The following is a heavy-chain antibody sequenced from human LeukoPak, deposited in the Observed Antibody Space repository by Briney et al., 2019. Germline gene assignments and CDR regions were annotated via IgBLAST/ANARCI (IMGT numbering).Heavy chain of an antibody. CDR1: GGSISSDNYY. J-gene: IGHJ5*02. CDR2: IYYSGST. V-gene: IGHV4-39*07. Sequence: PSETLSLTCTVSGGSISSDNYYWGWIRQPSGKGLEWIGSIYYSGSTYYNPSLKSRVTISVDTSKNQFSLKLSSVTAADTAVYYCATLTTPGWFNPWGQGTLVTVSS. D-gene: IGHD1-1*01. CDR3: ATLTTPGWFNP.